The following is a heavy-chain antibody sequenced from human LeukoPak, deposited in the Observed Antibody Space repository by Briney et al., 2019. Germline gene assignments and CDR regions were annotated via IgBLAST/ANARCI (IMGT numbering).Heavy chain of an antibody. D-gene: IGHD6-13*01. CDR1: GFTFSSYA. CDR2: ISYDGINR. V-gene: IGHV3-30*04. Sequence: PGGSLRLSCAASGFTFSSYAMYWVRQTPGKGLEWVALISYDGINRYYADSVKGRLTISRDNSKNTLYLQMNSLRAEDTAVYYCARSPYSSSWFYFDYWGQGTLVTVSS. CDR3: ARSPYSSSWFYFDY. J-gene: IGHJ4*02.